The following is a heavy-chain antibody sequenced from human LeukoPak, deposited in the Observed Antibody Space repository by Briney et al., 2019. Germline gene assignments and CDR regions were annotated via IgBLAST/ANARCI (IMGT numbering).Heavy chain of an antibody. CDR1: GYTFTGYY. CDR2: INPNSGGT. D-gene: IGHD3-10*01. V-gene: IGHV1-2*02. CDR3: ARAFGSARLDYYYYMDV. J-gene: IGHJ6*03. Sequence: GASVKVSCKASGYTFTGYYMHWVRQAPGQGLEWTGWINPNSGGTYYAQKFQGRVTMTSDTSISTAYMELGSLRSDDTAVYYCARAFGSARLDYYYYMDVWGKGTTVTVSS.